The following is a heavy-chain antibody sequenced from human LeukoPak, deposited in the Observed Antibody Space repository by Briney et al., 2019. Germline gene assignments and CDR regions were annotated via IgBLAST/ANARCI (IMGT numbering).Heavy chain of an antibody. CDR1: GYTFTGYH. V-gene: IGHV1-18*04. D-gene: IGHD3-10*01. CDR2: ISAYNGNT. J-gene: IGHJ4*02. Sequence: ASVKVSCKASGYTFTGYHMHWVRQAPGQGLEWMGWISAYNGNTNYAQKLQGRVTMTTDTSTRTAYMELRSLRSDDTAVYYCARGGSGNYYKPLDYWGQGTLVTVSS. CDR3: ARGGSGNYYKPLDY.